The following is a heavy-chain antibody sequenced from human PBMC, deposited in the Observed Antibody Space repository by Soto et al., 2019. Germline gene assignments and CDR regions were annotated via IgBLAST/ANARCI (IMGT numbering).Heavy chain of an antibody. CDR3: AKRGSSGGDGGHFYFDH. Sequence: EVQLLESGGGLVQPGGSLRLSCAASGFMFSDFAMTWVRQVPGKGLEWVSSISFSGNSPYYADAVKGRFGISRDNSKNILYLQMHGLRVDDTAIYYCAKRGSSGGDGGHFYFDHWGHGTPVTVSS. CDR2: ISFSGNSP. J-gene: IGHJ4*01. V-gene: IGHV3-23*01. D-gene: IGHD2-21*01. CDR1: GFMFSDFA.